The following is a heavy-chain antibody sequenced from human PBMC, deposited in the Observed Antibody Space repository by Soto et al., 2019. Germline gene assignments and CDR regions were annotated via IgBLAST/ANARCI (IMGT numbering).Heavy chain of an antibody. CDR1: GITFSTYG. V-gene: IGHV3-30*18. D-gene: IGHD2-21*01. Sequence: QVQLVESGGGVVQPGRSLRLSCAASGITFSTYGMHWVRQAPGKGLEWVGVISYDGSTKYYADSVKGRFTISRDNSKNTLYLQMNSLRAEDTAMYYCAKTEGIPWYFDLWGRGTLVTVSS. J-gene: IGHJ2*01. CDR2: ISYDGSTK. CDR3: AKTEGIPWYFDL.